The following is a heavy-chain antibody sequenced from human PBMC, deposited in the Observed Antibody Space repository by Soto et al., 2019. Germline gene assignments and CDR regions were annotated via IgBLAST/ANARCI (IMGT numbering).Heavy chain of an antibody. V-gene: IGHV3-21*01. Sequence: GGSLRLSCAASGFTFSSHSMNWFRQAPGKGLEWVSSISSSSSYIYYADSVKGRFTISRDNAKNSLYLQMNSLRAEDTAVYYCARDGDNKAYYYYGMDVWGQGTTVTVSS. CDR1: GFTFSSHS. CDR2: ISSSSSYI. D-gene: IGHD7-27*01. CDR3: ARDGDNKAYYYYGMDV. J-gene: IGHJ6*02.